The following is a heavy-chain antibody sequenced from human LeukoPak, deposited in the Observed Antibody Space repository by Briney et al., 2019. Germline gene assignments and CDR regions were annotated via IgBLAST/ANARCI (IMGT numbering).Heavy chain of an antibody. CDR2: VEPEDGET. J-gene: IGHJ4*02. Sequence: ASVKVSCKDSGYTFTAYYINWVPQAPGQGLEWMGRVEPEDGETIYAEKFQGRVTITADTSTSTAYMELSSVRSEDRAVYYCATPPQSIVGSMEVPGGEGTLVTVSS. D-gene: IGHD1-26*01. CDR1: GYTFTAYY. CDR3: ATPPQSIVGSMEVP. V-gene: IGHV1-69-2*01.